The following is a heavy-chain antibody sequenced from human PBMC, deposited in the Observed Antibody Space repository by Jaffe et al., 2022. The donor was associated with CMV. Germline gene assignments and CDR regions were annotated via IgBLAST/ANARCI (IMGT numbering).Heavy chain of an antibody. CDR1: GFTFNDYY. D-gene: IGHD3-22*01. V-gene: IGHV3-11*06. Sequence: QVQLVESGGGLVKPGGSLRLSCTASGFTFNDYYMSWIRQVPGKGLEWISYISGSTVHTNYADSVKGRFSISRDNAKNSLSLQMDSLRAEDTAVYYCARVSDTLGSYYDRQYYFDYWGQGTRVIVSS. J-gene: IGHJ4*02. CDR3: ARVSDTLGSYYDRQYYFDY. CDR2: ISGSTVHT.